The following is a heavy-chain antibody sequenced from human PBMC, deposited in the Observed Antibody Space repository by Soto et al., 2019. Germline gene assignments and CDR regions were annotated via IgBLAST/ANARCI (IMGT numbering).Heavy chain of an antibody. CDR3: AREASSRYYFDY. V-gene: IGHV3-23*01. J-gene: IGHJ4*02. CDR2: ISVSGGST. Sequence: GGSLRLSCAASGFTFSSYAMGWVRQAQGKGLEWVSSISVSGGSTNYADSVKGRFTISRDNSKTTLYLQMNSLRAEDTAVYYCAREASSRYYFDYWGRGTLVTVSS. CDR1: GFTFSSYA. D-gene: IGHD3-16*02.